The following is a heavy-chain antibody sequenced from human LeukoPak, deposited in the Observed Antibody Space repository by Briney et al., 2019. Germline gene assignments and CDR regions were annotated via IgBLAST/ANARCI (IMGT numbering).Heavy chain of an antibody. J-gene: IGHJ4*02. CDR1: GFTFSIFW. CDR2: INEGATII. V-gene: IGHV3-74*01. Sequence: GGSLRLSCAASGFTFSIFWMHCDRQAPGEGLEWVSRINEGATIISYADSGKGRFTISRENARNTLYLQMNSLTAEDTAVYYCVRDLILVWTPGDDFDHWGQGTLVTVSS. D-gene: IGHD3-16*01. CDR3: VRDLILVWTPGDDFDH.